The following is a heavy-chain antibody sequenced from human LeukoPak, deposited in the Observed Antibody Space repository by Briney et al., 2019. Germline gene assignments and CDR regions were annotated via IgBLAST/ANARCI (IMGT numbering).Heavy chain of an antibody. D-gene: IGHD2-21*02. J-gene: IGHJ4*02. CDR1: GFTFSGYG. CDR2: ISYDGSHK. Sequence: GGSLRLSCAASGFTFSGYGMHWVREAPGKGLEWVAVISYDGSHKYYADCVKGRFTISRDSSKNTLYLQMNSLRAEDTAVYYCAKDSCGGDCYSFDYWGQGTLVTVSS. CDR3: AKDSCGGDCYSFDY. V-gene: IGHV3-30*18.